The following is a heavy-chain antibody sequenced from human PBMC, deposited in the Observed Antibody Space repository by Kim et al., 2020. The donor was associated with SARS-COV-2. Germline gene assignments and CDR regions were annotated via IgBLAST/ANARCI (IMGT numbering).Heavy chain of an antibody. Sequence: GGSLRLSCAASGFTFSSYEMNWVRQAPGKGLEWVSYISSSGSTIYYADSVKGRFTISRDNAKNSLYLQMNSLRAEDTAVYYCARDTQQLARDYYYYYGMDVWGQGTTVTVSS. CDR3: ARDTQQLARDYYYYYGMDV. CDR2: ISSSGSTI. CDR1: GFTFSSYE. D-gene: IGHD6-13*01. J-gene: IGHJ6*02. V-gene: IGHV3-48*03.